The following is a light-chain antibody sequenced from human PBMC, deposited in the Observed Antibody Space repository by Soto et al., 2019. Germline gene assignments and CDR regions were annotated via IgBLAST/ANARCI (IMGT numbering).Light chain of an antibody. Sequence: DIQLTQCHSTLSVSVGDRCASTFRASQTISSWLAWYQQKPGKAPKRLIYAASSLQSGVPSRFSGSGSGTDFTLTISRLEPEDFAVYYCQQYGSSGTFGQGTKVDI. J-gene: IGKJ1*01. CDR3: QQYGSSGT. V-gene: IGKV1-5*01. CDR2: AAS. CDR1: QTISSW.